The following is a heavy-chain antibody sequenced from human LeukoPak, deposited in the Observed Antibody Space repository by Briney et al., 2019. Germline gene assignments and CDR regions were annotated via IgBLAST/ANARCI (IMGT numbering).Heavy chain of an antibody. CDR1: GFTFSSYA. V-gene: IGHV3-23*01. CDR3: AKDGYYDSSGYPVTSFDY. D-gene: IGHD3-22*01. Sequence: GGSLRLSCAASGFTFSSYAMSWVRQAPGKGLEWVSAISGSGGSTYYADSVKGRFTISRDNSKNTLYLQMNSLRAEDTAVYYCAKDGYYDSSGYPVTSFDYWGQGTPVTVSS. CDR2: ISGSGGST. J-gene: IGHJ4*02.